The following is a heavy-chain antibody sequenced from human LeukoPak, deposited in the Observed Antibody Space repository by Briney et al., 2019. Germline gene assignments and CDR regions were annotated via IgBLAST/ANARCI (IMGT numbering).Heavy chain of an antibody. Sequence: ASVKVSCKASGYTFTSYDINWVRQATGQGLEWMGWMNPNSGNTGYAQKFQGRVTITRNTSISTAYMELSSLRSEDTAVYYCARGIEAADDAFDIWGQGTMVTVSS. D-gene: IGHD6-13*01. CDR3: ARGIEAADDAFDI. CDR1: GYTFTSYD. V-gene: IGHV1-8*03. J-gene: IGHJ3*02. CDR2: MNPNSGNT.